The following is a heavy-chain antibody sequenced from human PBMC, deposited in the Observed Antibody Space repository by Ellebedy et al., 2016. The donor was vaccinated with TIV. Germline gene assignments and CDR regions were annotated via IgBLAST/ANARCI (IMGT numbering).Heavy chain of an antibody. CDR3: ARESKKFGASRYFDL. D-gene: IGHD3-10*01. CDR1: GYTFSNYV. V-gene: IGHV1-18*01. Sequence: ASVKVSCXASGYTFSNYVISWVRQAPGQGLEWMGWISGYNGNTDYSQRIQDRVAMTTDTSTGTAYMELRSLTSDDTAVYYCARESKKFGASRYFDLWGRGTVVTVSS. J-gene: IGHJ2*01. CDR2: ISGYNGNT.